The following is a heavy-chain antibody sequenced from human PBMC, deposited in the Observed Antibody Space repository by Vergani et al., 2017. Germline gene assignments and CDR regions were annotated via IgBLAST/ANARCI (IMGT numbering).Heavy chain of an antibody. Sequence: QVQLVQSGAEVKKPGSSVKVSCKASGGTFNNCAISWVRQAPGQGLEWMGRIIPILGIANYAQKFQGRVTITADKSTSTAYMELSSLRSEDTAVYYCARVPPAAENYYYYCVDVWDQGTTVAVSS. J-gene: IGHJ6*02. D-gene: IGHD2-2*01. CDR3: ARVPPAAENYYYYCVDV. CDR2: IIPILGIA. V-gene: IGHV1-69*04. CDR1: GGTFNNCA.